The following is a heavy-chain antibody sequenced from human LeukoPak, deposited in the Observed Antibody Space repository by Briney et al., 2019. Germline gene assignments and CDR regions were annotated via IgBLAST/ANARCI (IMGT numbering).Heavy chain of an antibody. V-gene: IGHV4-4*07. Sequence: SETLSLTCTVSGGSISSYYWSWIRQPAGKGLEWIGRIYTSGSTNYNPSLKSRVTMSVDTSKNKFSLKLSSVTAADTAVYYCARALFNLYSSGWYGSGYYYGMDVWGQGTTVTVSS. CDR2: IYTSGST. CDR1: GGSISSYY. D-gene: IGHD6-19*01. J-gene: IGHJ6*02. CDR3: ARALFNLYSSGWYGSGYYYGMDV.